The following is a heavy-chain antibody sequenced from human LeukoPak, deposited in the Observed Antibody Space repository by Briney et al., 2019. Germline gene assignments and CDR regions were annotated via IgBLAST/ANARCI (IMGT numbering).Heavy chain of an antibody. J-gene: IGHJ6*02. CDR1: GGTFSSYA. CDR2: IIPIFGTA. D-gene: IGHD1-14*01. V-gene: IGHV1-69*01. CDR3: ARDPPSPGTRNYYYYGMDV. Sequence: SVKVSCKASGGTFSSYAISWVRQAPGQGLGWMGGIIPIFGTANYAQKFQGRVTITADESTSTAYMELSSLRSEDTAVYYSARDPPSPGTRNYYYYGMDVWGQGTTVTVSS.